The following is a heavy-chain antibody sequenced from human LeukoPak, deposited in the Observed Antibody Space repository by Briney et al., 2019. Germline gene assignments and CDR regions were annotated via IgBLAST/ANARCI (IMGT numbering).Heavy chain of an antibody. CDR2: IRYDGSNK. J-gene: IGHJ3*02. CDR1: GFTFNNAR. Sequence: PGGSLRLSCAASGFTFNNARMSWVRQAPGKGLEWVAFIRYDGSNKYYADSVKGRFTISRDNSKNTLYLQMNSLRAEDTAVYYCAKGGIVVVPAAKDAFDIWGQGTMVTVSS. D-gene: IGHD2-2*01. V-gene: IGHV3-30*02. CDR3: AKGGIVVVPAAKDAFDI.